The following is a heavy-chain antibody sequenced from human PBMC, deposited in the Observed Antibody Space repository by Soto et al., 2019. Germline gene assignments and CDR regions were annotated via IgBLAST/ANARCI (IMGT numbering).Heavy chain of an antibody. CDR3: AREAIVLVAVSAKFDY. V-gene: IGHV1-46*01. CDR1: GYTFTNYH. Sequence: QVQLVQSGAEVQKPEASLKVSCKASGYTFTNYHMHWVRQAPGQGLEWMGIINPNGGSTSYAQKFQGRVTMTRDTSTSTVYMELSGLRSEDTAVYYCAREAIVLVAVSAKFDYWGQGTPFTVSS. CDR2: INPNGGST. D-gene: IGHD2-8*02. J-gene: IGHJ4*02.